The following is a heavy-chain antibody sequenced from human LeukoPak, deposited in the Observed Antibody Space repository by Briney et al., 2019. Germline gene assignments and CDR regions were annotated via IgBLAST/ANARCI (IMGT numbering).Heavy chain of an antibody. D-gene: IGHD3-16*02. CDR2: IWFDGSSK. CDR3: ARGFYRVRHDQSTYYFVH. J-gene: IGHJ4*02. Sequence: TGGSLRLSCAASGFTFSSCAMHWVRQAPGKGLEWLALIWFDGSSKNYTDSVEGRFTISRDNSKNTLFLQMNSLRAEDTAVYYCARGFYRVRHDQSTYYFVHWGQGTLVTVSS. V-gene: IGHV3-33*01. CDR1: GFTFSSCA.